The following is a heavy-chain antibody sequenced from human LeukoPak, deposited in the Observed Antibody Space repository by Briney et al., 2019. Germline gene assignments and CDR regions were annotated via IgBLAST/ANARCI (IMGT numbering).Heavy chain of an antibody. D-gene: IGHD3-9*01. CDR3: ARDRLRYFDWLPQYYFDY. CDR2: INTDGSST. CDR1: GFTFSSYW. Sequence: GGSLRLSCAASGFTFSSYWMHWVRQAPGKGLVWVSRINTDGSSTIYADSVKGRFTISRDNAKNSLYLQMNSLRAEDTAVYYCARDRLRYFDWLPQYYFDYWGQGTLVTVSS. J-gene: IGHJ4*02. V-gene: IGHV3-74*01.